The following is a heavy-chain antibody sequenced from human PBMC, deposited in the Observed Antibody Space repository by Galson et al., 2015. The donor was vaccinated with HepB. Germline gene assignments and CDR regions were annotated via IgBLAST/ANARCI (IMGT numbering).Heavy chain of an antibody. CDR1: GGTFSSYT. CDR2: IIPILGIA. Sequence: SVKVSCKASGGTFSSYTISWVRQAPGQGLEWMGRIIPILGIANYAQKFQGRVTITADKSTSTAYMELSSLRSEDTAVYYCAGEGGSSSWHPFFGMDVWGQGTTVTVSS. J-gene: IGHJ6*02. CDR3: AGEGGSSSWHPFFGMDV. D-gene: IGHD6-13*01. V-gene: IGHV1-69*04.